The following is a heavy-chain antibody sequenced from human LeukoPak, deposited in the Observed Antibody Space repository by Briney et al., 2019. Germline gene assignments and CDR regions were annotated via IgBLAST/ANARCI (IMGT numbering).Heavy chain of an antibody. V-gene: IGHV4-31*03. Sequence: SQTLSLTCTVSGGSISSGGYYWSWLRQHPGKGLEWIGYIYYSGSTYYNPSLKSRVTISVDTSKNQFSLKLSSVTAADTAVYYCARGTITMVRGVTFDYWGQGTLVTVSS. CDR3: ARGTITMVRGVTFDY. CDR1: GGSISSGGYY. D-gene: IGHD3-10*01. CDR2: IYYSGST. J-gene: IGHJ4*02.